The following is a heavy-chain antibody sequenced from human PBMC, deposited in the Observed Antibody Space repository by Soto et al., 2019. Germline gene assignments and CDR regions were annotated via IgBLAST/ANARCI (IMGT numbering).Heavy chain of an antibody. D-gene: IGHD3-16*02. Sequence: PGESLKISCKGSGYSFTSYWISWVRQVPGKGLEWMGRIDPSDSYTNYSPSFQGHVTISADKSISTAYLQWSSLKASDTAMYYCARQPPAYDYVWGSYRLPYYWGQGTLVTVSS. V-gene: IGHV5-10-1*01. CDR3: ARQPPAYDYVWGSYRLPYY. J-gene: IGHJ4*02. CDR1: GYSFTSYW. CDR2: IDPSDSYT.